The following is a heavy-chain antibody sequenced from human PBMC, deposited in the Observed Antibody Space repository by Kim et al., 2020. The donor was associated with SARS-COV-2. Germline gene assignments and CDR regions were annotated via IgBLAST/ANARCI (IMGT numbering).Heavy chain of an antibody. J-gene: IGHJ6*02. CDR2: IWYDGSNK. Sequence: GGSLRLSCAASGFTFSSYGMHWVRQAPGKGLEWVAVIWYDGSNKYYADSVKGRFTISRDNSKNTLYLQMNSLRAEDTAVYYCARDRKAIGVSYGFDYYYGMDVWGQGTMVTVSS. D-gene: IGHD5-18*01. CDR3: ARDRKAIGVSYGFDYYYGMDV. CDR1: GFTFSSYG. V-gene: IGHV3-33*08.